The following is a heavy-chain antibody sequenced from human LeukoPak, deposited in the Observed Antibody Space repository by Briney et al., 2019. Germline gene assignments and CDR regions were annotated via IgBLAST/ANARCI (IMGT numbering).Heavy chain of an antibody. CDR3: AREAAAGDGMDV. CDR1: GFTFSSYA. CDR2: IYSGGST. Sequence: GGSLRLSCSASGFTFSSYAMSWVPQAPGKGLEWVSVIYSGGSTYYADSVKGRFTISRDNSKNTLYLQMNSLRAEDTAVYYCAREAAAGDGMDVWGQGTTVTVSS. D-gene: IGHD6-13*01. V-gene: IGHV3-53*01. J-gene: IGHJ6*02.